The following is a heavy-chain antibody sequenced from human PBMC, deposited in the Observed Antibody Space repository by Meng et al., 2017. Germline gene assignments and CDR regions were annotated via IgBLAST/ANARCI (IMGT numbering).Heavy chain of an antibody. Sequence: GWLVGSGGGVVQPGRSLGLSCAASGFTFSSYAMHWVRQAPGKGLEWVAVISYDGSNKYYADSVKGRFTISRDNSKNTLYLQMNSLRAEDTAVYYCARSEMATTCFDYWGQGTLVTVSS. CDR2: ISYDGSNK. CDR1: GFTFSSYA. J-gene: IGHJ4*02. V-gene: IGHV3-30*04. D-gene: IGHD5-24*01. CDR3: ARSEMATTCFDY.